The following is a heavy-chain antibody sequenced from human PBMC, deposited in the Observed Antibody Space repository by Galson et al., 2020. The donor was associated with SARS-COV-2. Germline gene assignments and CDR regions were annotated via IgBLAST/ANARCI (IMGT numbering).Heavy chain of an antibody. CDR1: GFTFSHYA. J-gene: IGHJ4*02. CDR3: ARDSPGYYDFLSGYQKHPYFDF. Sequence: GGSLRLSCAASGFTFSHYAMAWVRLAPGKGLEWVSTISGTDTSTYYIDSVKGRFTISRDNSKNTLYLQMNSLRAEDTAIYFCARDSPGYYDFLSGYQKHPYFDFWGQGTLLIVSS. CDR2: ISGTDTST. D-gene: IGHD3-3*01. V-gene: IGHV3-23*01.